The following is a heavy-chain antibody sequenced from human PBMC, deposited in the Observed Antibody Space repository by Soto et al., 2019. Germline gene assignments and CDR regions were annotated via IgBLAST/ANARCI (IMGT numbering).Heavy chain of an antibody. J-gene: IGHJ6*02. CDR2: INPNSGGT. CDR1: GYTFTGYY. V-gene: IGHV1-2*04. CDR3: ARVQSPFLAGTTTNHYYYYGMDV. Sequence: ASVKVSCKASGYTFTGYYMHWVRQAPGQGLEWMGWINPNSGGTNYAQKFQGWVTMTRDTSISTAYMELSRLRSDDTAVYYCARVQSPFLAGTTTNHYYYYGMDVWGQGTTVTVSS. D-gene: IGHD1-7*01.